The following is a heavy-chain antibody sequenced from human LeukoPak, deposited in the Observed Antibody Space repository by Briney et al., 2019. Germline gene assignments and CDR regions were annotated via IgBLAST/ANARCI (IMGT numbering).Heavy chain of an antibody. Sequence: SETLSLTCTVSGGSISSYYWSWIRQPPGKGLEWIGYIYYSGSTNYNPSLKSRVTISVDTSKNQFSLKLSSVTAADTAVYYCARIAAKRGTYFDYWGQGTLVTVSS. CDR1: GGSISSYY. CDR2: IYYSGST. D-gene: IGHD6-6*01. J-gene: IGHJ4*02. CDR3: ARIAAKRGTYFDY. V-gene: IGHV4-59*12.